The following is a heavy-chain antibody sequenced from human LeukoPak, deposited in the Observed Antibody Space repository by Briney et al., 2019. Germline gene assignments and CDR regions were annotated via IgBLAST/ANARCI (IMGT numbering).Heavy chain of an antibody. CDR3: AKVLSGSYSYYFDY. D-gene: IGHD1-26*01. V-gene: IGHV3-23*01. Sequence: PGGSLRLSCAASGFAFSSYAMSWVRQAPGKGLEWVSAISGSGGSTYYADSVKGRFTISRDNSKNTLYLQMNSLRAEDTAVYYCAKVLSGSYSYYFDYWGQGTLVTVSS. J-gene: IGHJ4*02. CDR1: GFAFSSYA. CDR2: ISGSGGST.